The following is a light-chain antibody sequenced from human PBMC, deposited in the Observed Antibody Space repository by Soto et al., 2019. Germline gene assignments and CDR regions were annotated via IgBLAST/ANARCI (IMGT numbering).Light chain of an antibody. V-gene: IGKV3-20*01. CDR3: QQFDSSVT. J-gene: IGKJ1*01. CDR2: GAS. CDR1: QSVSSTF. Sequence: EIVLTQSPGSLTLSPGERATLSCRASQSVSSTFFAWYQQRPGQAPRLLMYGASSRATGIPERFSGSGSGTDFTLTISRLEPEDFAVYYCQQFDSSVTFGQGTKVES.